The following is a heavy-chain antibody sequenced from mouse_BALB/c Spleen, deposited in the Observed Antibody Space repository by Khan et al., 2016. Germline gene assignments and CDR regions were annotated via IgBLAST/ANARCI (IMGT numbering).Heavy chain of an antibody. CDR3: ARSPPYDYDGYYYAMDY. CDR2: ISYSGST. CDR1: GYSITSDYA. V-gene: IGHV3-2*02. J-gene: IGHJ4*01. D-gene: IGHD2-4*01. Sequence: EVQLQESGPGLVKPSQSLSLTCTVTGYSITSDYAWNWIRQFPGNKLEWMGYISYSGSTSYNPSLKSRISITRDTSKNKFFLQLNSVTTEDTTTYYSARSPPYDYDGYYYAMDYWGQGTSVTVSS.